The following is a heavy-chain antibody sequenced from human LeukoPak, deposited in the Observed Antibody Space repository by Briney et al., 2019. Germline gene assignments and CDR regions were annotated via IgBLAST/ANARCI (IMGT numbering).Heavy chain of an antibody. CDR3: AXDXXAXKGXXXXI. V-gene: IGHV3-21*01. CDR2: ISSSSSYI. Sequence: GFTXXSCSMNWVRQAPGKGLEWVSSISSSSSYIYYADSVKGRFTISRDNAKNSLYLQMNSLRAEDTAVYYXAXDXXAXKGXXXXIWGQGTMXTVSS. J-gene: IGHJ3*02. CDR1: GFTXXSCS.